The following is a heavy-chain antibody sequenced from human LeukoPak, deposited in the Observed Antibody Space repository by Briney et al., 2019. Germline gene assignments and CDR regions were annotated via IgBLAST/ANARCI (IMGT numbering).Heavy chain of an antibody. D-gene: IGHD4-11*01. V-gene: IGHV4-4*07. CDR3: TGINTVTTTQRYYYYYMDV. J-gene: IGHJ6*03. Sequence: SETLSLTCTVSGGSISSYYWSWIRQPAGKGLEWIGRIYTSGSTNYNPSLKSRVTMSVDTSKNQFSLKLSSVTAADTAVYYCTGINTVTTTQRYYYYYMDVWGKGTTVTVSS. CDR1: GGSISSYY. CDR2: IYTSGST.